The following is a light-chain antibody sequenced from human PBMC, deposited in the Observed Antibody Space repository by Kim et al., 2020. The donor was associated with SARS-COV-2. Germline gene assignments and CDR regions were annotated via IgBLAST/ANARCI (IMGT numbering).Light chain of an antibody. Sequence: SASVGDRVTITCRASHDIKNYLAWYQQKPGKAPKLLIHAASTLQPGVPSRFSGSASGTDFSLTISSLQPEDVATHYCQKYGSAPHTFGRGTKLEI. CDR2: AAS. J-gene: IGKJ2*01. CDR1: HDIKNY. CDR3: QKYGSAPHT. V-gene: IGKV1-27*01.